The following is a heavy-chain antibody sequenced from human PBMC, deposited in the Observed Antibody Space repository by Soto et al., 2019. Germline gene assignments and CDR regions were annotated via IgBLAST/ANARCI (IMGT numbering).Heavy chain of an antibody. CDR3: ARGVVPEEQQLVPFPRYYYGMDV. J-gene: IGHJ6*02. V-gene: IGHV1-69*13. CDR2: IIPIFGTA. D-gene: IGHD6-13*01. Sequence: ASVKVSCKASGGTFSSYAISWVRQAPGQGLEWMGGIIPIFGTANYAQKFQGRVTITADESTSTAYMELSSLRSEDTAVYYCARGVVPEEQQLVPFPRYYYGMDVWGQGTTVTVSS. CDR1: GGTFSSYA.